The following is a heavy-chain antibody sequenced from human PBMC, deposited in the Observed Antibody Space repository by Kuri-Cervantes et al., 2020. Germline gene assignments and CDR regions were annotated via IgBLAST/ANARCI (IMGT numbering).Heavy chain of an antibody. Sequence: ASVKVSCKASRNTFTNYGVSWVRQAPGQGLEWMGWISAYTGDTNYAQNLQGRVTMTTDTSTSTAYMELRSLRSDDTAVYYCARDLKAFPYVYWGQGTLVTVSS. J-gene: IGHJ4*02. CDR3: ARDLKAFPYVY. D-gene: IGHD3-10*02. CDR2: ISAYTGDT. V-gene: IGHV1-18*01. CDR1: RNTFTNYG.